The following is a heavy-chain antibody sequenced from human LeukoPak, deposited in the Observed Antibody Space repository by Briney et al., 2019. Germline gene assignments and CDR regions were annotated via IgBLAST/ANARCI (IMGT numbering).Heavy chain of an antibody. Sequence: SETLSLTCSVSGGSINGYYWSWIRQPPGKGLEWIGYVFYTGSTNYNSSLKSRVSISVDTSKNQFYLKLSSVTADTAVYYCARNLGGSSGYYYWGQGALVTVSS. J-gene: IGHJ4*02. CDR3: ARNLGGSSGYYY. CDR1: GGSINGYY. CDR2: VFYTGST. V-gene: IGHV4-59*08. D-gene: IGHD6-19*01.